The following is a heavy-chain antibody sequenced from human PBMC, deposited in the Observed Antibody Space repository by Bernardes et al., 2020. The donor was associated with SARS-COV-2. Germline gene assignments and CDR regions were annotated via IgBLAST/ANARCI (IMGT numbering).Heavy chain of an antibody. CDR2: INSDGSST. Sequence: GGSLRLSCAASGFTFSSYWMHWVRQAPGKGLVWVSRINSDGSSTSYADSVKGRFTISRDNAKNTLYLQMNSLRAEDTAVYYCALLGIVVVPAAINNWFDPWGQGTLVTVSP. CDR1: GFTFSSYW. V-gene: IGHV3-74*01. CDR3: ALLGIVVVPAAINNWFDP. D-gene: IGHD2-2*01. J-gene: IGHJ5*02.